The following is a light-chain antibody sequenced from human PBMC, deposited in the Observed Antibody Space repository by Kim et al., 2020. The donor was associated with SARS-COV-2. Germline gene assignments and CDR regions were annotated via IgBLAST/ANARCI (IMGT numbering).Light chain of an antibody. CDR1: SSDVGGYNF. CDR2: EVN. J-gene: IGLJ3*02. V-gene: IGLV2-14*01. Sequence: QSALTQPASVSGSPGQSITISCTGTSSDVGGYNFVSWYQQHPGKAPKLIIYEVNYRPPGFSSRFSGSKSGNTASLTISGLQTEDEADYFCTSYTSSNTLVFGGGTQLTV. CDR3: TSYTSSNTLV.